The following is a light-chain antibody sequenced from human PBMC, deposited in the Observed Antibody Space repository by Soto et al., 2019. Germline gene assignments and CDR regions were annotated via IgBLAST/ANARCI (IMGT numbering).Light chain of an antibody. CDR3: SSYTSSSTRV. V-gene: IGLV2-14*01. Sequence: QSALTQPASVSGSPGQSITISCTGTSSDVGGYNYVSWYQQHPGKAPTLMIYDVSNRPSGVSNRFSGSKSGNTASLTISGRQADDEADYYCSSYTSSSTRVFGGGTQLTVL. J-gene: IGLJ2*01. CDR1: SSDVGGYNY. CDR2: DVS.